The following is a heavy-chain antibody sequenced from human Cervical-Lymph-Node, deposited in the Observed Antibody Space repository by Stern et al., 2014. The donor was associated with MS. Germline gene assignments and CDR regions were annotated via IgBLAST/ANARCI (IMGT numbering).Heavy chain of an antibody. V-gene: IGHV3-33*01. CDR3: ARKIPDYYYYAMDV. CDR1: GFTFEDYA. J-gene: IGHJ6*02. D-gene: IGHD2-2*02. CDR2: IWYDGSQK. Sequence: VQLVQSGGGVAQPGGSQRLSCTASGFTFEDYAMEWVRQVQGKGLEWVAMIWYDGSQKYYGDSVRGRFSVSRDNSRNTLYLQMKSLSLEDTAVYYCARKIPDYYYYAMDVWGQGTTVTVSS.